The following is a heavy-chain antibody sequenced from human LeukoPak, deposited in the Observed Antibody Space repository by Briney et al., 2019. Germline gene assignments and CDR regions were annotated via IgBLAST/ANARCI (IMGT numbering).Heavy chain of an antibody. J-gene: IGHJ4*02. D-gene: IGHD6-19*01. CDR1: GGTFSSYA. CDR2: IIPIFGTA. V-gene: IGHV1-69*13. Sequence: GASVKVSCKASGGTFSSYAISWVRQAPGQGLERMGGIIPIFGTANYAQKFQGRVTITADESTSTAYMELSSLRSEDTAVYYCASGSRSSGWHRYYFDYWGQGTLVTVSS. CDR3: ASGSRSSGWHRYYFDY.